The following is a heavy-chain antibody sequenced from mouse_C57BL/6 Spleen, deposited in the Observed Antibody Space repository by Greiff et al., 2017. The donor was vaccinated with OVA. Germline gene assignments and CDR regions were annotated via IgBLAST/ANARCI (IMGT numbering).Heavy chain of an antibody. CDR2: IYPGDGAT. CDR3: ARGLYYYGSSDNFDY. D-gene: IGHD1-1*01. Sequence: VHLVESGAELVKPGASVKISCKASGYAFSSYWLNWVKQRPGKGLEWIGQIYPGDGATNYNRKFKGKATLTADKSSSTAYMQLSSLTSEDSAVYFCARGLYYYGSSDNFDYWGQGTTLTVSS. CDR1: GYAFSSYW. J-gene: IGHJ2*01. V-gene: IGHV1-80*01.